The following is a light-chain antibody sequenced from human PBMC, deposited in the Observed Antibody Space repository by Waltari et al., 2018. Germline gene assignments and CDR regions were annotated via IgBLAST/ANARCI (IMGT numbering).Light chain of an antibody. CDR3: HSYDIGLTAWV. CDR2: GNT. J-gene: IGLJ3*02. Sequence: PGQRVTISCTGSSSNIGTGYDVQWYQQLPGSAPKPLLFGNTNRPSGVLDRFAGSKSGASASLAIAGLQAEDEAVYYCHSYDIGLTAWVFGGGTKLTVL. CDR1: SSNIGTGYD. V-gene: IGLV1-40*03.